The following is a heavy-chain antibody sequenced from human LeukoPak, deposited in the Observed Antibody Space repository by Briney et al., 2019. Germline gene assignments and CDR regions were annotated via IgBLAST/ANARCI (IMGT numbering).Heavy chain of an antibody. CDR3: AKVRIAAAGRDAFDI. CDR2: ISYDGFDK. J-gene: IGHJ3*02. CDR1: RFTFSNYA. D-gene: IGHD6-13*01. V-gene: IGHV3-30*04. Sequence: PGGSLRLSCAASRFTFSNYAMHWVRQAPGKGLEWVAVISYDGFDKYYADSVKGRFTISRDNAKNSLYLQMNSLRAEDTALYYCAKVRIAAAGRDAFDIWGQGTMVTVSS.